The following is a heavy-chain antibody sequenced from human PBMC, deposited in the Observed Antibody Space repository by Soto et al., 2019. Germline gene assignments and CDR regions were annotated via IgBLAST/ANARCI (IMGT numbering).Heavy chain of an antibody. CDR2: IYYSGST. CDR3: ARGGYSSSWYSVDY. V-gene: IGHV4-31*02. D-gene: IGHD6-13*01. Sequence: SETLSLTXTVSGGSISSGGYYWSWIRQHPGKGLEWIGYIYYSGSTYYNPSLKSRVTISVDTSKNQFSLKLSSVTAADTAVYYCARGGYSSSWYSVDYWGQGTLVTVSS. CDR1: GGSISSGGYY. J-gene: IGHJ4*02.